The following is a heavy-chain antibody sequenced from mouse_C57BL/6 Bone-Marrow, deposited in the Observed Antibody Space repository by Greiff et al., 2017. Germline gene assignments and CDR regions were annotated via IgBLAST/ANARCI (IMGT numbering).Heavy chain of an antibody. CDR2: IDPSDNET. V-gene: IGHV1-52*01. CDR3: ARCPLPWSFAY. Sequence: QVQLQQPGAELVRPGSSVTLSCKASGYTFPSSWMHFVKQRPIQGLEWIGNIDPSDNETHYNQKFKDKATLTVDKSSSTAYMQLSSLTSEDSAVYYGARCPLPWSFAYWGQGTLVTVSA. CDR1: GYTFPSSW. D-gene: IGHD1-1*02. J-gene: IGHJ3*01.